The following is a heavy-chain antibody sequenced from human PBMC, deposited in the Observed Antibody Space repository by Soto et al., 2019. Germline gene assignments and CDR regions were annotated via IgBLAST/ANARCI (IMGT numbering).Heavy chain of an antibody. CDR1: GFTFSSYA. D-gene: IGHD4-4*01. CDR3: ARGIGLYSKGYYYGMDV. CDR2: ISYDGSNK. J-gene: IGHJ6*02. Sequence: PGGSLRLSCAASGFTFSSYAMHWVRQAPGKGLEWVAVISYDGSNKYYADSVKGRFTISRDNSKNTLYLQMNSLRAEDTAVYYCARGIGLYSKGYYYGMDVWGQGTTVTVSS. V-gene: IGHV3-30-3*01.